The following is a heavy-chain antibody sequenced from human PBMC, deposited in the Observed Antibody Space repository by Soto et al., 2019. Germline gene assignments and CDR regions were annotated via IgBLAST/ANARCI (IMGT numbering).Heavy chain of an antibody. CDR3: ASGRGRVVPAAIDY. J-gene: IGHJ4*02. D-gene: IGHD2-2*01. V-gene: IGHV3-30*03. CDR2: ISYDGSNK. Sequence: HPGGSLRLSCAASGFTFSSYGMHWVRQAPGKGLEWVAVISYDGSNKYYADSVKGRFTISRDNSKNTLYLQMNSLRAEDTAVYYCASGRGRVVPAAIDYWGQGTLVTVSS. CDR1: GFTFSSYG.